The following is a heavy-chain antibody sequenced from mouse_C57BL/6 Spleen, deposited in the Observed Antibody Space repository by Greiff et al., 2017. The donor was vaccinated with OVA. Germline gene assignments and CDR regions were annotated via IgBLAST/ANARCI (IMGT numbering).Heavy chain of an antibody. D-gene: IGHD2-4*01. CDR1: GYTFTNYW. Sequence: VKLQESGAELVRPGTSVKMSCKASGYTFTNYWIGWAKQRPGHGLEWIGDIYPGGGYTNYNEKFKGKATLTADKSSSTAYMQFSSLTSEDSAIYYCARRGYDYDGYAMDYWGQGTSVTVSS. CDR2: IYPGGGYT. V-gene: IGHV1-63*01. J-gene: IGHJ4*01. CDR3: ARRGYDYDGYAMDY.